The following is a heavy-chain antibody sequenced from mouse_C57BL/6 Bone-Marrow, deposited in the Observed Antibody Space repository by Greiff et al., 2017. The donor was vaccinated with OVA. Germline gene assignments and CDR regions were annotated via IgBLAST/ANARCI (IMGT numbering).Heavy chain of an antibody. CDR3: ANWDFDY. D-gene: IGHD4-1*01. V-gene: IGHV5-2*01. Sequence: EVKLLESGGGLVQPGASLKLSCASNEYDFPSHDMPWVRQTPEQRLELVAAINSDGGSTYYPATMERRVIISRDNSKKTRYLQMSSLRSEDTALYYCANWDFDYWGQGTTLTVSS. CDR2: INSDGGST. CDR1: EYDFPSHD. J-gene: IGHJ2*01.